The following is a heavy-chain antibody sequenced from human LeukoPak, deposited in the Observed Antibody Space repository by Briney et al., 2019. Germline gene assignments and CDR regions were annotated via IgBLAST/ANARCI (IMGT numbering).Heavy chain of an antibody. V-gene: IGHV1-8*01. Sequence: ASVKVSCKASAYTFTSYNINWVRQAAGQGLEWMGWMNPNSGNTGHAQKFQGRVTMTRNTSISTAYMELSSPTSEDTAVYYWPRDGSGSYHDRGWFDPWGQGTLVTVSS. D-gene: IGHD3-10*01. CDR2: MNPNSGNT. CDR3: PRDGSGSYHDRGWFDP. CDR1: AYTFTSYN. J-gene: IGHJ5*02.